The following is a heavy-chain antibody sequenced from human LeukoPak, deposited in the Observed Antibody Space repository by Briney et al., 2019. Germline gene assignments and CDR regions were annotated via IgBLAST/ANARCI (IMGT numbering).Heavy chain of an antibody. J-gene: IGHJ5*02. CDR3: ASGVPVDP. V-gene: IGHV3-21*03. CDR1: GFTFSSYS. D-gene: IGHD6-6*01. Sequence: GGSLRLSCAASGFTFSSYSMNWVRQAPGKGLEWVSSISSSSSYIYYADSVEGRFTISRDNAKNSLYLQMNSLRAEDTAVYYCASGVPVDPWGQGTLSPSPQ. CDR2: ISSSSSYI.